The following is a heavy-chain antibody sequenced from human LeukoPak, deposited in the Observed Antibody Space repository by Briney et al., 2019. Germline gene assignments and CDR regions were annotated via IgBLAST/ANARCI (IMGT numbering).Heavy chain of an antibody. CDR3: AKEPHCGSYRDDAFDI. CDR1: GFTFSSYG. Sequence: GGSLRLSCAASGFTFSSYGMHWVRQAPGKGLEWVAFIRYDGSNKYYADSVKGRFTISRDNSKNTLYLQMNSLRAADTAVYYCAKEPHCGSYRDDAFDIWGQGTMVTVSS. D-gene: IGHD1-26*01. J-gene: IGHJ3*02. V-gene: IGHV3-30*02. CDR2: IRYDGSNK.